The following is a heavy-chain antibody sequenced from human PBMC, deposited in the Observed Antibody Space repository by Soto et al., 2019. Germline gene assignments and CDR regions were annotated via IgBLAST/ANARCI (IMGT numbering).Heavy chain of an antibody. D-gene: IGHD3-3*01. CDR3: ARYEIRFSWAYGMDV. V-gene: IGHV3-30-3*01. J-gene: IGHJ6*02. CDR2: ISYDGSNK. CDR1: GFTFSSYA. Sequence: QVQLVESGGGVVKPGRSLRLSCAASGFTFSSYAMHWVRQAPGKVLERVAFISYDGSNKYYADSVKGRFTISRDNSKNTLYLQMNSLIAEDTAVYYCARYEIRFSWAYGMDVWGQGTTVTVSS.